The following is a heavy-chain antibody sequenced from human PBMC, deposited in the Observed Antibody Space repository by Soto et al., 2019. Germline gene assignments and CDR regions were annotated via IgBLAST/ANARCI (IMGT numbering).Heavy chain of an antibody. V-gene: IGHV4-59*08. D-gene: IGHD1-26*01. Sequence: QVQLQQSGPRLVKPSETLSLTCTVSSGPSSNHNWGWIRQSPGRGLEWIGYVYYAGDTSYNPSLKNRVSISADTSTNNISPTLTSVTAADTAVYGVRQGIDYLHGLVDVWGQGTTVSVSS. CDR1: SGPSSNHN. CDR2: VYYAGDT. CDR3: RQGIDYLHGLVDV. J-gene: IGHJ6*02.